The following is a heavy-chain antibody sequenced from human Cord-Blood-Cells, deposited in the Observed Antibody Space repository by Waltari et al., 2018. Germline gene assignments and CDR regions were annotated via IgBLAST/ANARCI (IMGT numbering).Heavy chain of an antibody. CDR3: ASRGGLRFLEWLPTPFFDY. J-gene: IGHJ4*02. D-gene: IGHD3-3*01. CDR2: INHSGST. CDR1: GGSFSGYY. V-gene: IGHV4-34*01. Sequence: CAVYGGSFSGYYWSWIRQPPGKGLEWIGEINHSGSTNYNPSLKSRVTISVDTSKNQFSLKLSSVTAADTAVYYCASRGGLRFLEWLPTPFFDYWGQGTLVTVSS.